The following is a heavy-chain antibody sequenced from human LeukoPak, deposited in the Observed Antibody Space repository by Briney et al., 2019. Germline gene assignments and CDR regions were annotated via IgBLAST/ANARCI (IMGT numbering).Heavy chain of an antibody. Sequence: PSETLSLTCTVSGGSISSGGYYWSWIRQHPGKGLEWIGYIYYSGSTYYNPSLKSRVTISVDTSKNQFSLKLSSVTAADTAVYYCARKTFVVVPAALWFGGNDLFDYWGQGTLVTVSS. V-gene: IGHV4-31*03. D-gene: IGHD2-2*01. CDR1: GGSISSGGYY. CDR2: IYYSGST. J-gene: IGHJ4*02. CDR3: ARKTFVVVPAALWFGGNDLFDY.